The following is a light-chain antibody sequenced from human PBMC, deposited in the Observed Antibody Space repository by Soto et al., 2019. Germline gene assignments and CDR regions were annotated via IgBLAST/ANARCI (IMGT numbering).Light chain of an antibody. J-gene: IGLJ3*02. CDR1: SSDVGGYNY. V-gene: IGLV2-14*01. Sequence: QSVLTQPASVSGSPGQSITISCTGTSSDVGGYNYVSWYQQHPGKAPKLMIYEVTNRPSGVSNRFSGSKSGNTASLTISGLLAEDDADYFCGSYASTTTWVFGGGTKLTVL. CDR3: GSYASTTTWV. CDR2: EVT.